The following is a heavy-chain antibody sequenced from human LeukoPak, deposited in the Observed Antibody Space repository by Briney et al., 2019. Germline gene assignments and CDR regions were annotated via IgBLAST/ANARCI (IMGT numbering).Heavy chain of an antibody. CDR2: MNPNSGNT. J-gene: IGHJ4*02. Sequence: ASVKVSCNASGYTFTSYDINWVRPATGQGLEWMGWMNPNSGNTGYAQEFQGRVTMTRNTSISTAYMELSSLRSEDTAVYYCARDQGIAVAGRFGYWGQGTLVTVSS. CDR1: GYTFTSYD. CDR3: ARDQGIAVAGRFGY. V-gene: IGHV1-8*01. D-gene: IGHD6-19*01.